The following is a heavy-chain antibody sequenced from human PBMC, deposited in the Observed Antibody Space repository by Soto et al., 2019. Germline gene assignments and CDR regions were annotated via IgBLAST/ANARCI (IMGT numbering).Heavy chain of an antibody. V-gene: IGHV4-31*03. CDR1: GGSISSGGYY. D-gene: IGHD3-3*01. Sequence: SETLSLTCTVSGGSISSGGYYWSWIRQHPGKGLEWIGYIYYSGSTYYNPSLKSRVTISVDTSKNQFSLKLSSVTAADTAVYYCARGDLREGRTIFGVAYYYYGMDVWGQGTTVTVSS. CDR2: IYYSGST. J-gene: IGHJ6*02. CDR3: ARGDLREGRTIFGVAYYYYGMDV.